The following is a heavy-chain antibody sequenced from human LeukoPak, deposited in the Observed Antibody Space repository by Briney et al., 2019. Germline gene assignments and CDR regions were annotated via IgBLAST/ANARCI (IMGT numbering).Heavy chain of an antibody. D-gene: IGHD3-3*01. CDR1: GGSISSYY. CDR2: IYYSGST. CDR3: ARAAHYDFWSAKMGDAFDI. J-gene: IGHJ3*02. V-gene: IGHV4-59*01. Sequence: SETLSLTCTVSGGSISSYYWSWIRQPPGKGLEWIGYIYYSGSTNYNPSLKSRVTISVDTSKNQFSLKLSSVTAADTAVYYCARAAHYDFWSAKMGDAFDIWGQGTMVTVSS.